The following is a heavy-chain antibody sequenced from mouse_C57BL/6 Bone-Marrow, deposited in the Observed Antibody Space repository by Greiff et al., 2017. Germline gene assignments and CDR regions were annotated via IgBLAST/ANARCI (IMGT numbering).Heavy chain of an antibody. CDR3: ARAGYDGVDYAMDV. CDR2: IYPGGGYT. Sequence: VHLPPSGSYLVRPGTSVKMSCKASGYTFTNYWIGWAKQRPGHGLEWIGDIYPGGGYTNYNEKFKGKATLTADKSSSTAYMQCSSLTAEDVANEDRARAGYDGVDYAMDVWGQGTAGTVYS. V-gene: IGHV1-63*01. J-gene: IGHJ4*01. CDR1: GYTFTNYW. D-gene: IGHD2-14*01.